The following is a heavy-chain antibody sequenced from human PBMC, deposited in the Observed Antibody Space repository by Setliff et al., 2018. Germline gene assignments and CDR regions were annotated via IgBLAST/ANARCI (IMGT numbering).Heavy chain of an antibody. V-gene: IGHV3-23*01. CDR2: ITDGGGST. CDR1: GFTVSGYA. Sequence: GGSLRLSCAASGFTVSGYAMSWVRQAPGKGLEWVSAITDGGGSTFYVDSVKGRFTISRDNSKNTLYLQMNSLRAEDTAVYYCVRAFWTYSDHASLACFDYWGQGALVTVSS. D-gene: IGHD5-12*01. J-gene: IGHJ4*02. CDR3: VRAFWTYSDHASLACFDY.